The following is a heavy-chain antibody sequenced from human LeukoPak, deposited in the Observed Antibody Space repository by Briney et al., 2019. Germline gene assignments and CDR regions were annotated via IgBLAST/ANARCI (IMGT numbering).Heavy chain of an antibody. CDR3: ATGGWLEDFDY. CDR2: FDPEDGGT. J-gene: IGHJ4*02. Sequence: ASVKVSCKVSGYTLTKLSMHWVRQAPRKGLEWMGGFDPEDGGTIYAQKFQGRVTMTEDTSTDTAYMELSSLRSEDTAVYYCATGGWLEDFDYWGQGTLVTVSS. V-gene: IGHV1-24*01. D-gene: IGHD5-12*01. CDR1: GYTLTKLS.